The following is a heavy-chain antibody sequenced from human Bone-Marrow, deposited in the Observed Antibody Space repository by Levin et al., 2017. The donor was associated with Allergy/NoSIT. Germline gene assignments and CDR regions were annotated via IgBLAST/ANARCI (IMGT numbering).Heavy chain of an antibody. CDR3: ARAGGVAGTDNWFDP. Sequence: PGGSLRLSCVASGFTFSNYPIHWIRQAPGKGLEWVAVISYDDGANQYYADCVKGRFTISRDNSENTLYLQMNSLTTEDTAVYYCARAGGVAGTDNWFDPWGQGTLVTVSS. CDR2: ISYDDGANQ. J-gene: IGHJ5*02. V-gene: IGHV3-30-3*01. D-gene: IGHD3-16*01. CDR1: GFTFSNYP.